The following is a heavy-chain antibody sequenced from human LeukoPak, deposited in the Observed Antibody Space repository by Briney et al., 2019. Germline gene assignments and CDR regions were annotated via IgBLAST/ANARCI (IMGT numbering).Heavy chain of an antibody. CDR1: GFTFNTFG. CDR2: MNYDGSFK. V-gene: IGHV3-33*01. Sequence: GGSLRLSCTVSGFTFNTFGTHWVRQAPGKGLEWVAVMNYDGSFKKYADSVKGRFTISRDNSKNTLYLQMNSLRAEDTAVYYCARDDDSSGNLLDYWGQGTLVTVSS. D-gene: IGHD3-22*01. J-gene: IGHJ4*02. CDR3: ARDDDSSGNLLDY.